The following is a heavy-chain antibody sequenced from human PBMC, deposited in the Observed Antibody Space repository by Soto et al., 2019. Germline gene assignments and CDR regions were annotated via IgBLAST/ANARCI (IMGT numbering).Heavy chain of an antibody. J-gene: IGHJ6*02. D-gene: IGHD3-22*01. CDR1: GGSISSGDYY. CDR3: ARVGGYPQTSYYGMDV. V-gene: IGHV4-30-4*01. Sequence: SETLSLTCTVSGGSISSGDYYWSWIRQPPGKGLEWIGYIYYSGSTYYNPSLKSRVTISVDTSKNQFSLKLSSVTAADTAVYYCARVGGYPQTSYYGMDVWGQGTTVTVSS. CDR2: IYYSGST.